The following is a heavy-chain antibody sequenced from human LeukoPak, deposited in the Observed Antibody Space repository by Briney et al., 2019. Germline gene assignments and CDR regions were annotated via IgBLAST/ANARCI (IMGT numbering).Heavy chain of an antibody. V-gene: IGHV4-4*07. CDR3: ARDRGVEAYGSGYFPLDD. CDR1: GVSIRSDY. J-gene: IGHJ4*02. D-gene: IGHD3-10*01. Sequence: PSETLSLTCSVSGVSIRSDYWNWIRQPAGKGLEWIGRIHFTEKTHYNPSLQSRVSMSVDTSKNQFSLRLTSVTAADTAFYYCARDRGVEAYGSGYFPLDDWGQGTLVTVSS. CDR2: IHFTEKT.